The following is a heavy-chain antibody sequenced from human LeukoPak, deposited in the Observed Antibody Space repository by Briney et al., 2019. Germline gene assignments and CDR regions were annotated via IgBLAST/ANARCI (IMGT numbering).Heavy chain of an antibody. CDR3: ARVGIFGAGTFAFDI. V-gene: IGHV4-61*02. D-gene: IGHD3-3*01. CDR1: GGSISFGSYY. CDR2: IYTSGST. J-gene: IGHJ3*02. Sequence: SQTLSLTCTVSGGSISFGSYYWSWIRQPAGKGLEWIGRIYTSGSTNYNPSLKSRVTMSLDTSKNQFSLKLSSVTAADTAVYYCARVGIFGAGTFAFDIWGQGTMVTVSS.